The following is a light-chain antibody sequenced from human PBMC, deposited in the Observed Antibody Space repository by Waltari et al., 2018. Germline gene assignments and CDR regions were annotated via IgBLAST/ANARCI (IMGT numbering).Light chain of an antibody. J-gene: IGKJ2*01. CDR2: GAS. Sequence: VLTQSPGTLSLSPGERAPLSCRASQSLTKRYLAWYQQKPGKAPRLLIYGASSRAAGIPDRFSGSGSGTDFTLTISRLEPEDFAVYYCQQYGSSVLYTFGQGTKLEIK. V-gene: IGKV3-20*01. CDR1: QSLTKRY. CDR3: QQYGSSVLYT.